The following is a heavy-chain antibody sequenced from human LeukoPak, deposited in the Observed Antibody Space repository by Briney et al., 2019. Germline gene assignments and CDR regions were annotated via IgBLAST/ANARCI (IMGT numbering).Heavy chain of an antibody. CDR1: GFTFSSYSM. J-gene: IGHJ4*02. CDR3: ARRAVAGFPRYFDY. V-gene: IGHV4-4*02. CDR2: IYHSGST. Sequence: GSLRLSCAASGFTFSSYSMNWVRQAPGKGLEWIGYIYHSGSTYYNPSLKSRVTISVDRSKNQFSLKLSSVTAADTAVYYCARRAVAGFPRYFDYWGQGTPVTVSS. D-gene: IGHD6-19*01.